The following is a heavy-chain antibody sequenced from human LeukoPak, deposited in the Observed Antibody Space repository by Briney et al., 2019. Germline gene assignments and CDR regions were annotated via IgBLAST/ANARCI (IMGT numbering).Heavy chain of an antibody. CDR1: GFTFSTYA. CDR2: ISWNSGSI. Sequence: PGGSLRLSCAASGFTFSTYAMHWVRQAPGKGLEWVSGISWNSGSIGYADSVKGRFTISRDNAKNSLYLQMNSLRAEDMALYYCAKDLRSVPLGPADYWGQGTLVTVSS. D-gene: IGHD3-16*01. J-gene: IGHJ4*02. CDR3: AKDLRSVPLGPADY. V-gene: IGHV3-9*03.